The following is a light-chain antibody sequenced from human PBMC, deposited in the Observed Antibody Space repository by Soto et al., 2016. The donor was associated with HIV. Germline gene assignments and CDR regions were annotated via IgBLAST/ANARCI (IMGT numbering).Light chain of an antibody. CDR1: SLRSNY. CDR3: QVWDSGRDYVV. Sequence: SSELTQDPAVSVALGQTVRITCQGDSLRSNYASWYQQRAGQAPRIVVYDSGDRALGTPDRFSGSNSGNTATLTITRVEVGDEADYFCQVWDSGRDYVVFGGGTKVTVL. V-gene: IGLV3-19*01. J-gene: IGLJ2*01. CDR2: DSG.